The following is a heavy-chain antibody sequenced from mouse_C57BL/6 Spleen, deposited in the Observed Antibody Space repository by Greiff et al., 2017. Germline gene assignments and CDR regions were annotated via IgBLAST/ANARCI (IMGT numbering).Heavy chain of an antibody. CDR2: ISYDGSN. D-gene: IGHD4-1*01. J-gene: IGHJ2*01. Sequence: DVKLQESGPGLVKPSQSLSLTCSVTGYSITSGYYWNWIRQFPGNKLEWMGYISYDGSNNYNPSLKNRISITRDTSKNQFFLKLNSVTTEDTATYYCARELGRGYWGQGTTLTVSS. CDR1: GYSITSGYY. V-gene: IGHV3-6*01. CDR3: ARELGRGY.